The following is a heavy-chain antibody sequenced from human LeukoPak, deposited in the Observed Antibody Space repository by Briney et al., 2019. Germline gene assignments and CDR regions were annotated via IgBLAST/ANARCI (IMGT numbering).Heavy chain of an antibody. D-gene: IGHD1-1*01. Sequence: PGGSLRLSCAASGFTFSDYNMNWVRQAPGKGLEWISYIGIDSGNTKYADSVRGRFTISADKAKNSLYLQMNSLRVEDTAVYYCARDHNYAFDNWGQGTLVSVAS. CDR1: GFTFSDYN. J-gene: IGHJ4*02. V-gene: IGHV3-11*06. CDR3: ARDHNYAFDN. CDR2: IGIDSGNT.